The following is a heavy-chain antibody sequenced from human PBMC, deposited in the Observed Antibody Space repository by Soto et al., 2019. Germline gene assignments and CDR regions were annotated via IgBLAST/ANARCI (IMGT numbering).Heavy chain of an antibody. V-gene: IGHV1-69*01. Sequence: QVQLVQSGAEVKKPGSSVKVSCKASGGTFSSYAISWVRQAPGQGLEWMGGIIPIFGTANYAQKFQGRVTITADESTSTAYMERSSLRSEDTTVYYCAKVTPYYESNWFEPWGQGTLVTASS. J-gene: IGHJ5*02. CDR2: IIPIFGTA. D-gene: IGHD3-22*01. CDR1: GGTFSSYA. CDR3: AKVTPYYESNWFEP.